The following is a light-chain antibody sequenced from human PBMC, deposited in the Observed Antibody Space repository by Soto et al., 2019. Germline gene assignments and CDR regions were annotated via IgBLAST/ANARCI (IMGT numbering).Light chain of an antibody. J-gene: IGKJ5*01. Sequence: EINLTQSPDTLSVSPGERATLSCRASQSVSGNLAWYQQRPGQAPRLLIYDASTRATDVPSRFSASGSGTDFTLTISRLQSEDFAVYYCQHSFSWPLTFGQGTRLEIK. CDR2: DAS. V-gene: IGKV3D-15*01. CDR1: QSVSGN. CDR3: QHSFSWPLT.